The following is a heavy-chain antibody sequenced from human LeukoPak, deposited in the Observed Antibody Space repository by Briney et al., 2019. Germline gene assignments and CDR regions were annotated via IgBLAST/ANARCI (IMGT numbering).Heavy chain of an antibody. Sequence: PSETLSLTCTVSGGSISSGSYYWSWIRQPAGKGLEWIGRIYTSGSTNYNPSLKSRVTISVDTSKNQFSLKLSSVTAADTAVYYCAGGARGLFGSGSYGWFDPWGQGTLVTVSS. CDR1: GGSISSGSYY. D-gene: IGHD3-10*01. J-gene: IGHJ5*02. CDR2: IYTSGST. CDR3: AGGARGLFGSGSYGWFDP. V-gene: IGHV4-61*02.